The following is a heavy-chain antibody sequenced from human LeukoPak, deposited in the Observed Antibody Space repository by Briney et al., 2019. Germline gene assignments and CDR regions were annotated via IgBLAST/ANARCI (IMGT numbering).Heavy chain of an antibody. Sequence: ASVKVSCKASGYTFTSDGISWVRQAPGQGLEWMGWISAYNGNTNYAQKLQGRVTMTTDTSTSTAYMELRSLRSDDTAVYFCATGKRYFDWFPLDIWGQGTMVTVSS. CDR1: GYTFTSDG. CDR2: ISAYNGNT. CDR3: ATGKRYFDWFPLDI. J-gene: IGHJ3*02. D-gene: IGHD3-9*01. V-gene: IGHV1-18*01.